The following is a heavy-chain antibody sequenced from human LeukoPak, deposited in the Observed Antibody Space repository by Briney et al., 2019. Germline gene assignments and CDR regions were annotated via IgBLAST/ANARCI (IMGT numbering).Heavy chain of an antibody. CDR2: FYHRA. J-gene: IGHJ4*02. Sequence: SQTLSLTCTVSGGSSIGSGGYYWTWIRQHPEKGLEWIGYFYHRASYNPSLKSRVTISVDTSKNQFSLSLASVTATDTAVYYCVREGEYGEDYYWGQGAQVIVST. CDR3: VREGEYGEDYY. CDR1: GGSSIGSGGYY. V-gene: IGHV4-31*03. D-gene: IGHD4-17*01.